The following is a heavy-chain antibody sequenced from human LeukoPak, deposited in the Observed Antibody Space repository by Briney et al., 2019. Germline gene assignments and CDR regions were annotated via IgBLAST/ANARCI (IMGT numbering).Heavy chain of an antibody. CDR1: GFTFSSYA. J-gene: IGHJ4*02. Sequence: GGSLRLSCAASGFTFSSYAMHWVRQAPGKGLEWVAVISYDGSNKYYADSVKGRFTISRYNSKNTLYLQMNSLRAEDTAVYYCARDLGYYGSELHWGQGTLVTVSS. CDR2: ISYDGSNK. D-gene: IGHD3-10*01. CDR3: ARDLGYYGSELH. V-gene: IGHV3-30*14.